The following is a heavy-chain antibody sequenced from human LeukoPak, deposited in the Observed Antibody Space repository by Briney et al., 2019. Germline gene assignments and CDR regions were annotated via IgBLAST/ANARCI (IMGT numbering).Heavy chain of an antibody. D-gene: IGHD3-3*01. Sequence: GGSLRLSCAASGFTFSSYSMNWVRQAPGKALEWVSYISSGSSTIYYTDSVKGRLTISRDNAKNSLYLQMNSLRAEDTAVYYCARGARGFWSGYYDYWGQGTLVTVSS. CDR2: ISSGSSTI. CDR1: GFTFSSYS. V-gene: IGHV3-48*01. J-gene: IGHJ4*02. CDR3: ARGARGFWSGYYDY.